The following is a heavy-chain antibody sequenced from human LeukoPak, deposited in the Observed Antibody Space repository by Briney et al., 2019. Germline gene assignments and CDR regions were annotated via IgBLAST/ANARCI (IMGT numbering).Heavy chain of an antibody. CDR3: ASYDFWSGYYIY. Sequence: SETLSLTCTLSGGTVKSYYWTWIRQPAGRGLEWIGRIYTTGNTNYNPSLKSRVTMSVDTSKNQFSLNLNFVTAADTAVYYCASYDFWSGYYIYWGQGTLVTVSS. V-gene: IGHV4-4*07. D-gene: IGHD3-3*01. CDR1: GGTVKSYY. J-gene: IGHJ4*02. CDR2: IYTTGNT.